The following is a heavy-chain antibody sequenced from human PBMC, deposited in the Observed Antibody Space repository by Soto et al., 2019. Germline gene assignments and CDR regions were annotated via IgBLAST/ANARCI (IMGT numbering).Heavy chain of an antibody. CDR3: ARSFGVAAAGPRSQSSQQLLPCLSHSNTRPCLRLSGCSFAETVSSWRCL. CDR1: GGSISSGGYS. CDR2: IYHSGST. J-gene: IGHJ2*01. Sequence: SETLSLTCAVSGGSISSGGYSWSWIRQPPGKGLEWIRYIYHSGSTYYNPSLKSRVTISVDTSKNQFSLKLSSVTAADTAVYYCARSFGVAAAGPRSQSSQQLLPCLSHSNTRPCLRLSGCSFAETVSSWRCLW. D-gene: IGHD6-13*01. V-gene: IGHV4-30-2*01.